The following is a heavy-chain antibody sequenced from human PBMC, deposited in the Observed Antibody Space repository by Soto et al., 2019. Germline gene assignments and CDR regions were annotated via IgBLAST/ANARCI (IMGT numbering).Heavy chain of an antibody. D-gene: IGHD1-1*01. J-gene: IGHJ6*04. CDR2: ISASNNNI. V-gene: IGHV1-18*01. CDR3: ARDRSTRDMGPTGMDV. CDR1: GYTFARYA. Sequence: QIQVVQSGPEVREPAASVEVSCKASGYTFARYAFSWVRQAPGQGPEWMGWISASNNNIHYAQKFEGRVTMFTDTSTNTAYMQLRSLTSDDTAFYYCARDRSTRDMGPTGMDVWGEGTSVTVSS.